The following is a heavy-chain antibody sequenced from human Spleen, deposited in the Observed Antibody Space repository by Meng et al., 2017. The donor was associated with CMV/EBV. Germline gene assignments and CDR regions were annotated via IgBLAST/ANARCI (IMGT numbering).Heavy chain of an antibody. D-gene: IGHD5-18*01. Sequence: GGSLRLSCAASGFTFSDYYMSWIRQAPGKGLEWVSYISTRGSTIYYADSVKGRFTISRDNAKNSLFLQMDSLRAEDTAVYYCARDTAIDPAMAGAFDYWGQGTLVTVSS. CDR2: ISTRGSTI. CDR3: ARDTAIDPAMAGAFDY. V-gene: IGHV3-11*04. J-gene: IGHJ4*02. CDR1: GFTFSDYY.